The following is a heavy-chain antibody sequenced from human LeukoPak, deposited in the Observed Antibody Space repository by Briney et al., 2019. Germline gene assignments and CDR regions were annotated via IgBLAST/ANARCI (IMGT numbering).Heavy chain of an antibody. J-gene: IGHJ4*02. D-gene: IGHD4-23*01. CDR2: IYPGDSDT. CDR1: GYSFTNYW. CDR3: ARQPDYGGNQGHADY. Sequence: GESLKISCKGSGYSFTNYWIGWVRQVPGKGLDWMGIIYPGDSDTRYSPSFQGQVTISADKSISTAYLQWSSLKASDTAMYYCARQPDYGGNQGHADYWGQGTLVTVSS. V-gene: IGHV5-51*01.